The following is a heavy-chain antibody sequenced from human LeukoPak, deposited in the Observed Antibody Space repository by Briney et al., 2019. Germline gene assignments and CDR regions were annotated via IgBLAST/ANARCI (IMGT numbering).Heavy chain of an antibody. Sequence: GGSLRLSCAASGFTVSSNYMSWVRQAPGKGLEWVSVIYSGGSTYYADSVKGRFTISRHNSKNTLYLQMNSLRAEDTAVYYCAKGLSPGIYYYGMDVWGQGTTVTVSS. CDR2: IYSGGST. D-gene: IGHD2-15*01. V-gene: IGHV3-53*04. CDR3: AKGLSPGIYYYGMDV. CDR1: GFTVSSNY. J-gene: IGHJ6*02.